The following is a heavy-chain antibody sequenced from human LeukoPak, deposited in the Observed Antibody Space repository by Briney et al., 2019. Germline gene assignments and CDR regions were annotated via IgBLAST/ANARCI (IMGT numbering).Heavy chain of an antibody. V-gene: IGHV3-48*03. J-gene: IGHJ4*02. CDR3: ASGYDLPY. D-gene: IGHD5-12*01. CDR1: GFTFSSYE. Sequence: PGGSLRLSCAASGFTFSSYEMNWVRQAPGKGLEWVSYISRNGSTIYYADSVKGRFTISRDNAKNSLYLQMNSLRVEDTAVYYCASGYDLPYWGQGTLVTVSS. CDR2: ISRNGSTI.